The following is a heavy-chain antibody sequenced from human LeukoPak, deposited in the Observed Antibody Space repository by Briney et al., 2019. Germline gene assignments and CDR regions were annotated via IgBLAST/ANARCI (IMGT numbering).Heavy chain of an antibody. D-gene: IGHD3-3*01. CDR3: ARVWGYDFWSGYYTGHYFDY. CDR2: INWNGGST. V-gene: IGHV3-20*04. Sequence: GGSLRLSCAASGFTFDDYGMSWVRQAPGKGLEWVSGINWNGGSTGYADSVKGRFTISRDNAKDSLYLQMNSLRAKDTALYYCARVWGYDFWSGYYTGHYFDYWGQGTLVTVSS. CDR1: GFTFDDYG. J-gene: IGHJ4*02.